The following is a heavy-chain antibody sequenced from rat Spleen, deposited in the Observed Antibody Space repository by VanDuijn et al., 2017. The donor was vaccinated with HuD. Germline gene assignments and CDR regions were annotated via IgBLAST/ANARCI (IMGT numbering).Heavy chain of an antibody. CDR1: GFSLTTYS. CDR3: TRDQYYFDY. J-gene: IGHJ2*01. CDR2: MWYDGDT. Sequence: QVQLKESGPGLVQPSETLSLTCTVSGFSLTTYSVSWVRQPSGKGPEWMGKMWYDGDTAYNSALKSRLSISRDTSKNQVFLTMNSLQTEDTGTDDCTRDQYYFDYWGHGVMVTVSS. V-gene: IGHV2-63*01.